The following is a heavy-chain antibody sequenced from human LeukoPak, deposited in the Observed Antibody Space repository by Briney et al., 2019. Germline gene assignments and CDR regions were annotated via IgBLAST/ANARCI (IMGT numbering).Heavy chain of an antibody. CDR3: ARDDNYYYGSGSSFFGADY. D-gene: IGHD3-10*01. CDR1: GYTFTSYG. Sequence: ASVKVSCKASGYTFTSYGISWVRQAPGQGLEWMGWISAYNGNTNYAQKLQGRVTMTTDTSTSTAYMELRSLRSGDSAVYYCARDDNYYYGSGSSFFGADYWGQGTLVTVSS. CDR2: ISAYNGNT. V-gene: IGHV1-18*01. J-gene: IGHJ4*02.